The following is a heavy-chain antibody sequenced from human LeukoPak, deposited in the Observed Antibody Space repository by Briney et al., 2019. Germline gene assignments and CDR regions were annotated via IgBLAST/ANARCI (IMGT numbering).Heavy chain of an antibody. D-gene: IGHD3-22*01. CDR1: GFTFSSYW. J-gene: IGHJ4*02. CDR3: ATPLDYYDSSGYHQGGD. Sequence: GGSPRLSCAASGFTFSSYWMSWVRQAPGKGLEWVANIKQDGSKKNYVDSVKGRFTISRDNAKNSLSLQMNSQRAEDTAVYYCATPLDYYDSSGYHQGGDWGQGTLVTVSS. CDR2: IKQDGSKK. V-gene: IGHV3-7*03.